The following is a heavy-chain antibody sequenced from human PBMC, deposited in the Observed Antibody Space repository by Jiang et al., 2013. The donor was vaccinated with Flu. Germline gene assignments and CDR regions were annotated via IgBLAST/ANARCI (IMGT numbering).Heavy chain of an antibody. Sequence: TVSGASINRSPYYWNWVRQSPGKRLEWIGNIYHSGTTQYSPSLSNRVTLSVDPSKNQFSLQLTSVTAADTAIYYCARHPPYTSLDHWGHGILVTVSS. CDR1: GASINRSPYY. V-gene: IGHV4-39*01. D-gene: IGHD2-2*01. CDR2: IYHSGTT. CDR3: ARHPPYTSLDH. J-gene: IGHJ5*02.